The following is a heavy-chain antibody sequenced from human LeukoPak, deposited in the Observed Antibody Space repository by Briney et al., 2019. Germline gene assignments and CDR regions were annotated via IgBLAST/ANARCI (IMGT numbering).Heavy chain of an antibody. Sequence: GRSLRLSCAASGFTFSSYAMHWVRQAPGKGLEWVAVISYDGSNKYYADSVKGRFTISRDNSKNTLYLQMDSLRAEDTAVYYCARSEQWPYYYYYGMDVWGQGTTVTVSS. CDR3: ARSEQWPYYYYYGMDV. CDR2: ISYDGSNK. J-gene: IGHJ6*02. V-gene: IGHV3-30-3*01. D-gene: IGHD6-19*01. CDR1: GFTFSSYA.